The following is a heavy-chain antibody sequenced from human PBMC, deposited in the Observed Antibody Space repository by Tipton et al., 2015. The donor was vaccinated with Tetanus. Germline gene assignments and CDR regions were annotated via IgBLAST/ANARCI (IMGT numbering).Heavy chain of an antibody. J-gene: IGHJ4*02. CDR2: VSASGNT. D-gene: IGHD2-21*02. CDR3: AKLKSRGDSSAIEH. Sequence: SLRLSCEGSGFTFGDYSMNWVRQAPGEGLEWVSGVSASGNTNYADSVDGRFTISRDNAKNTMYLQMNSLRAEDTATYYCAKLKSRGDSSAIEHWGQGTLVTVSS. V-gene: IGHV3-69-1*02. CDR1: GFTFGDYS.